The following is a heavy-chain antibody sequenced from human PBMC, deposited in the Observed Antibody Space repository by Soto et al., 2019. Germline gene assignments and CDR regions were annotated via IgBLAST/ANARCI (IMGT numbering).Heavy chain of an antibody. D-gene: IGHD5-12*01. CDR3: ARVPSGYSGYLYGMDV. J-gene: IGHJ6*02. Sequence: PSETLSLTCTVSGGSISNSDYFWAWMRQPPGKGLEWVGTIYHTGSPRYNPSLKSRVTISVDTSKNQFSLKLSSVTAADTAVYYCARVPSGYSGYLYGMDVWGQGTTVTVSS. V-gene: IGHV4-39*01. CDR1: GGSISNSDYF. CDR2: IYHTGSP.